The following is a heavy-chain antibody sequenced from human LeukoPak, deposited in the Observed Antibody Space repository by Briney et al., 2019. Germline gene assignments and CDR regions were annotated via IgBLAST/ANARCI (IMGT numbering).Heavy chain of an antibody. CDR3: ARVLFYSSGNKSNRVDY. J-gene: IGHJ4*02. V-gene: IGHV1-8*03. Sequence: ASVKVSCKASGYTFTSYDINWVRQATGQGLEWMGWMNPNSGNTGYAQKFQGRVTITRNTSISTAYMELSSLRSEDTAVYYCARVLFYSSGNKSNRVDYWGQGTLVTVSS. CDR1: GYTFTSYD. D-gene: IGHD6-19*01. CDR2: MNPNSGNT.